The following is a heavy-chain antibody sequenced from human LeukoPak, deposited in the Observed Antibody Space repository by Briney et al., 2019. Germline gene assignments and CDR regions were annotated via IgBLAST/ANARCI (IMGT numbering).Heavy chain of an antibody. J-gene: IGHJ1*01. D-gene: IGHD4-11*01. Sequence: GGSLRLSCSASGFTFDDYAMHWVRQAPGKGLEWVSGISWNSGSIGYADSVKGRFTISRDNAKMSLYLQMNSLRVEDTAVYYCATYSTRNAREFQSWGQGTLVTVSS. CDR1: GFTFDDYA. CDR3: ATYSTRNAREFQS. V-gene: IGHV3-9*01. CDR2: ISWNSGSI.